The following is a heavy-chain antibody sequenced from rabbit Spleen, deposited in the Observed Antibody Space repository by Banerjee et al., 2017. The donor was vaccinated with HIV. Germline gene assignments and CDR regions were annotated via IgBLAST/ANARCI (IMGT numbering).Heavy chain of an antibody. V-gene: IGHV1S47*01. CDR3: ARATGSNFDDFGL. D-gene: IGHD4-2*01. CDR2: IYLGDGST. J-gene: IGHJ3*01. CDR1: GFDFSTYG. Sequence: QEQLVESGGGLVQPGGSLKLSCKASGFDFSTYGVSWVRQAPGKGLEWIACIYLGDGSTYYPNWVNGRFSISRSTSLNTVTLQMTSLTAADTATYFCARATGSNFDDFGLWGQGTLVTVS.